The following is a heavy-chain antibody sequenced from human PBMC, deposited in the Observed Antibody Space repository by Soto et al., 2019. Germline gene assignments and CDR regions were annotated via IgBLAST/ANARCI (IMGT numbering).Heavy chain of an antibody. V-gene: IGHV4-31*03. CDR2: IYYSGISGIT. D-gene: IGHD6-13*01. CDR3: ARGLTAAD. J-gene: IGHJ4*02. Sequence: QVQLQESGPGLVKPSQTLSLTCTVSGGSISSGGYYWTWIRQHPGKGLEWIGYIYYSGISGITDYNPSLKSRVTISVDTSKNQFSLKLTSVTAADTAVYYCARGLTAADWGQGTLVTVSS. CDR1: GGSISSGGYY.